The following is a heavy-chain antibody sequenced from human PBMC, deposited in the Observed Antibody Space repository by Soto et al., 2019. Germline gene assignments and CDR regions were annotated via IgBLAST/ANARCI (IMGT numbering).Heavy chain of an antibody. D-gene: IGHD3-22*01. Sequence: ASVKVSCKASGGTFSSYAISRVRQAPGQGLEWMGGIIPIFGTANYAQKFQGRVTITADESTSTAYMELSSLRPEDTAVYCCARDPYYYDSSGYYYSGMDVWGQGTTVTVSS. CDR1: GGTFSSYA. J-gene: IGHJ6*02. CDR2: IIPIFGTA. CDR3: ARDPYYYDSSGYYYSGMDV. V-gene: IGHV1-69*13.